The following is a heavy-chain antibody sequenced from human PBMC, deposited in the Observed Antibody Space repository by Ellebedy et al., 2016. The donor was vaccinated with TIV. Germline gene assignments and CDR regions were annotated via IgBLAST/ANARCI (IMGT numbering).Heavy chain of an antibody. CDR3: GRDAVTGNGRWDWLDP. D-gene: IGHD2-21*02. V-gene: IGHV3-23*01. CDR2: ITHNGATT. CDR1: GFTFTSYA. J-gene: IGHJ5*02. Sequence: PGGSLRLSCAASGFTFTSYAMTLVRQAPGKGLEWVSSITHNGATTYYADSVKGRFTISRDNSRNTLYLQMNSLRADDSAIYYCGRDAVTGNGRWDWLDPWGQGTLVTVSS.